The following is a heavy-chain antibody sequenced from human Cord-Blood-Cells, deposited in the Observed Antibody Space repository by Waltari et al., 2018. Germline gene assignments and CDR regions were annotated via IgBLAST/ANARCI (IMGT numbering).Heavy chain of an antibody. CDR3: ATVDYGDNWFDP. V-gene: IGHV1-24*01. CDR1: GGTFSSYA. D-gene: IGHD4-17*01. J-gene: IGHJ5*02. Sequence: QVQLVQSGAEVKKPGSSVKVSCKASGGTFSSYAISWVRQAPGQGLEWMGGFDPEDGETIYAQKFQGRVTMTEDTSTDTADMELSSLRSEDTAVYYCATVDYGDNWFDPWGQGTLVTVSS. CDR2: FDPEDGET.